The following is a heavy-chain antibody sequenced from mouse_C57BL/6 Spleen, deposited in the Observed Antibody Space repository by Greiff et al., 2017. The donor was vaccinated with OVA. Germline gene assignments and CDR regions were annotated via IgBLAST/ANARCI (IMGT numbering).Heavy chain of an antibody. J-gene: IGHJ2*01. CDR1: GYTFTSYW. V-gene: IGHV1-69*01. CDR2: IDPSDSYT. Sequence: QVQLQQSGAELVMPGASVKLSCKASGYTFTSYWMHWVKQRPGQGLEWIGEIDPSDSYTNYNQKFKGKSTLTVDKSSSTAYMQLSSLTSEDSAVYYCARMAYSNYDYWGQGTTLTVSS. CDR3: ARMAYSNYDY. D-gene: IGHD2-5*01.